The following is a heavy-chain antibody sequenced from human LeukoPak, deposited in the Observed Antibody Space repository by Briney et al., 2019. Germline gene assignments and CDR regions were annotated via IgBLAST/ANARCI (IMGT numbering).Heavy chain of an antibody. D-gene: IGHD4-17*01. CDR1: GFTFSSYA. V-gene: IGHV3-30*04. CDR3: AREFYGDYYFDY. J-gene: IGHJ4*02. Sequence: GGSLRLSCAASGFTFSSYAMHWVRQAPGKGLEWVAVISYDGSNKYYADSVKGRFTISRDNSKNTLYLQMNSLRAENTAVYYCAREFYGDYYFDYWGQGTLVTVSS. CDR2: ISYDGSNK.